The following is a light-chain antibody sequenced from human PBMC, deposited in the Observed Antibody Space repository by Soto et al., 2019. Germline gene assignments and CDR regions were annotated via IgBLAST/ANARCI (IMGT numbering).Light chain of an antibody. CDR1: QSVRAY. CDR3: HQRSHWPRT. CDR2: DAS. Sequence: EIVLTQSPATLSLFPGERATLSCRASQSVRAYLAWYQQKPGQAPRLLISDASKRATGIPARFSGSGSGTDFTLTISSLEAEDFAVYYCHQRSHWPRTFGGGTKVEI. J-gene: IGKJ4*01. V-gene: IGKV3-11*01.